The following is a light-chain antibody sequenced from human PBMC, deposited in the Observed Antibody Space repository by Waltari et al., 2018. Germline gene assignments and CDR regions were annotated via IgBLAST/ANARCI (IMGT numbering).Light chain of an antibody. J-gene: IGLJ2*01. CDR1: PIDFVVYAL. Sequence: QSALTQPRSVSGSPGHPVPTTCTGTPIDFVVYALFPCHQQPPGKAPKLMIYDVTKRPSGVPARFSGSKSGNTASLTISGLQTEDEADYYCCSFAASYTSYVIFGGGTKLTVL. CDR2: DVT. CDR3: CSFAASYTSYVI. V-gene: IGLV2-11*02.